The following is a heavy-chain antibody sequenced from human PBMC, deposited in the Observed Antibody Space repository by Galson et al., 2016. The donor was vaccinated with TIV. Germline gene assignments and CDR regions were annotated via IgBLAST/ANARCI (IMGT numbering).Heavy chain of an antibody. Sequence: SLRLSCAASGFTFGDYGMSWVRQAPGKGLEWVSGINGNDGTTGYADSVKGRFTISRDNAKNALYLQMNSLRAEDTALYYCARQYYYDSTVTWEKYYFDYWGRGTLVTVSS. V-gene: IGHV3-20*04. CDR1: GFTFGDYG. D-gene: IGHD3-22*01. J-gene: IGHJ4*01. CDR2: INGNDGTT. CDR3: ARQYYYDSTVTWEKYYFDY.